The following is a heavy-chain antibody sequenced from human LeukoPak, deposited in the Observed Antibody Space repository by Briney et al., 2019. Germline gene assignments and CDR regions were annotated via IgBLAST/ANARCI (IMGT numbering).Heavy chain of an antibody. CDR3: ARSNVVVPAASNFDY. V-gene: IGHV1-18*01. CDR1: GYTFTSYG. CDR2: IRAYNGNT. J-gene: IGHJ4*02. D-gene: IGHD2-2*01. Sequence: ASVKVSCQASGYTFTSYGISWVRQAPGQGLEWMGWIRAYNGNTNYAQKLQGRVNMTTDTSTSTAYMELRSLRSDDTAVYYCARSNVVVPAASNFDYWGQGTLVTVSS.